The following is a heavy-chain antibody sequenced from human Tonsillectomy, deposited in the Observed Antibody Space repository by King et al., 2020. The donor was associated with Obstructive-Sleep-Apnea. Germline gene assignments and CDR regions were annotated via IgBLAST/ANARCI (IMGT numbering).Heavy chain of an antibody. CDR3: ARAPLYCGGDCHHLDF. Sequence: QLVQSGAEVKKPGASVKVSCKASGYTFTGYYMHWVRQAPGQGLEWMGWINPNNGGTNYAQKFQGRVTMTRDTSISTAYMELSRLRSDDTAAYYCARAPLYCGGDCHHLDFWGQGTLVTVSS. CDR2: INPNNGGT. J-gene: IGHJ4*02. CDR1: GYTFTGYY. D-gene: IGHD2-21*02. V-gene: IGHV1-2*02.